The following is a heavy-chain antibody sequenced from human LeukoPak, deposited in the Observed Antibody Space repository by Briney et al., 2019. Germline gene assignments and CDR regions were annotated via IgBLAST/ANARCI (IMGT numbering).Heavy chain of an antibody. CDR2: ISGSGGST. D-gene: IGHD6-19*01. Sequence: GGSLRLSCAASGFTFSSYAMSWVRQAPGKGLEWVSAISGSGGSTYYADSVKGRFTISRDNSKNTLYLRMNSLRAEDTAVYYCAKDPWYSSGPYYYYYGMDVWGQGTTVTVSS. CDR3: AKDPWYSSGPYYYYYGMDV. V-gene: IGHV3-23*01. CDR1: GFTFSSYA. J-gene: IGHJ6*02.